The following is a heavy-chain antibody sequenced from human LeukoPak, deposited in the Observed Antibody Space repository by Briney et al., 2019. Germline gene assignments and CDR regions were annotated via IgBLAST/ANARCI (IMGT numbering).Heavy chain of an antibody. D-gene: IGHD3-16*02. J-gene: IGHJ4*02. Sequence: GGSLRLSCAASGLIFSDAWMGWVRQAPGKVLEWVSYISSSGSTIYYADSVKGRFTISRDNAKNSLYLQMNSLRAEDTAVYYCARGISYDYVWGSYRYVDYWGQGTLVTVSS. V-gene: IGHV3-11*01. CDR1: GLIFSDAW. CDR2: ISSSGSTI. CDR3: ARGISYDYVWGSYRYVDY.